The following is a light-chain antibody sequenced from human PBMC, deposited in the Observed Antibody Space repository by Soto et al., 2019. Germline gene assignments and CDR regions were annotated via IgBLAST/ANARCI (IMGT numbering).Light chain of an antibody. CDR3: QQYNNYSLT. CDR2: KAS. CDR1: QSISSW. V-gene: IGKV1-5*03. J-gene: IGKJ4*01. Sequence: DIKMTQSPSTLSASVGDRVIITCRASQSISSWLAWYQQKPGKAPKLLIYKASSLESGVPSRFSGSGSGTEFTLTISSLQPDDFATYYCQQYNNYSLTFGGGTKVEIK.